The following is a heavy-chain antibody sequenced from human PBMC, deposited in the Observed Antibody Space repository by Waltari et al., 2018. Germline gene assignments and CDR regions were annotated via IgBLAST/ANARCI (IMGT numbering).Heavy chain of an antibody. Sequence: QVQLVESGGGVVQPGGSLRLSCEASGFPFSHFAMPWVRPAPGKGLAWLAFVSSDGKQSESAESVNVRLTISRDDYKNMLYVQMNSLIPDDTATYYCAKRKSSFSYPQGLAFDVWGQGTVVSVSS. J-gene: IGHJ3*01. D-gene: IGHD3-16*02. CDR1: GFPFSHFA. CDR2: VSSDGKQS. V-gene: IGHV3-30-3*01. CDR3: AKRKSSFSYPQGLAFDV.